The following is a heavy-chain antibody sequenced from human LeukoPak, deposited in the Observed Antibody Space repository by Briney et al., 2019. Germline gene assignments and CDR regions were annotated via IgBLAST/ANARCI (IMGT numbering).Heavy chain of an antibody. D-gene: IGHD6-13*01. J-gene: IGHJ5*02. CDR1: GDSVSSNSAA. CDR3: AREPSAGGIAAAGTGWFDP. Sequence: SQTLSLTCAISGDSVSSNSAAWNWIRQSPSRGLEWLGRTYYRSKWYNDCAVSVKSRITINPDTSKNQFSLQLNSVTPEDTAVYYCAREPSAGGIAAAGTGWFDPWGQGTLVTVSS. V-gene: IGHV6-1*01. CDR2: TYYRSKWYN.